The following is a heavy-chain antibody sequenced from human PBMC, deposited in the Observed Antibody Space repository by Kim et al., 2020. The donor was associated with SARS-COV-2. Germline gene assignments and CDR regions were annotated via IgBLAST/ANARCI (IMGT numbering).Heavy chain of an antibody. CDR2: FVPEDGET. D-gene: IGHD3-3*01. CDR1: GYTLTELS. J-gene: IGHJ6*02. V-gene: IGHV1-24*01. CDR3: ATGSITIFGVVPRYGMDV. Sequence: ASVKVSCKVSGYTLTELSMHWVRQAPGKGLEWMGGFVPEDGETIYAQKFQGRVTMTEDTSTDTAYMELSSLRSEDTAVYYCATGSITIFGVVPRYGMDVWGQGTTVTVSS.